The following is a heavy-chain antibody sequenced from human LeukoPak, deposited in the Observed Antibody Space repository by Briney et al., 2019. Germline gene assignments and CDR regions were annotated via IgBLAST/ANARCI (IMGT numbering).Heavy chain of an antibody. CDR3: ARDGCTYGECPPLFDY. CDR1: GGSISSSSYY. J-gene: IGHJ4*02. Sequence: PSETLSLTCTVSGGSISSSSYYWGWVRQPPGKGLEWIGSIYYSGSTYYNPSLKSRVTISVDTSKNQFSLKLSSVTAADTAVYYCARDGCTYGECPPLFDYWGQGTLVTVSS. CDR2: IYYSGST. V-gene: IGHV4-39*07. D-gene: IGHD2-8*01.